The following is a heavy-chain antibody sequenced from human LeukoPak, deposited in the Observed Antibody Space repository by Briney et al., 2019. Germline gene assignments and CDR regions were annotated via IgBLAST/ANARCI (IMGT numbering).Heavy chain of an antibody. CDR3: ARPDRGGSYSNFDY. Sequence: GGSLGLSCAASGFTFSSYSMNWVRQAPGKGLEWVSYISSSSSTIYYADSVKGRFTISRDNAKNSLYLQMNSLRAEDTAVYYCARPDRGGSYSNFDYWGQGTLVTVSS. CDR1: GFTFSSYS. D-gene: IGHD3-16*01. V-gene: IGHV3-48*01. CDR2: ISSSSSTI. J-gene: IGHJ4*02.